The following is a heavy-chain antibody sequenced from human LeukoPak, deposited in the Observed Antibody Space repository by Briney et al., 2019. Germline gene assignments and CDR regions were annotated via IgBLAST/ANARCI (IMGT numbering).Heavy chain of an antibody. CDR1: GFTFSSYT. CDR2: ISSSGGNT. Sequence: GGSLRLSCAASGFTFSSYTMNWVRQAPGKGLEWVSGISSSGGNTYYADSVKGRFTISRDNSKNTVHLQMNSLRAEDTAIYYCARTYGSGSFYAFDIWGQGTVVTVSS. D-gene: IGHD3-10*01. J-gene: IGHJ3*02. V-gene: IGHV3-23*01. CDR3: ARTYGSGSFYAFDI.